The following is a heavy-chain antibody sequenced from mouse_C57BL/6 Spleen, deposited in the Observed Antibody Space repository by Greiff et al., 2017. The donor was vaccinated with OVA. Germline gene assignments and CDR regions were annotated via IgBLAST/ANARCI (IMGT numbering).Heavy chain of an antibody. Sequence: QVQLKQPGAELVKPGASVKMSCKASGYTFTSYWITWVKQRPGQGLEWIGDIYPGSGSTNYNEKFKSKATLTVDTSSSTAYMQLSSLTSEDSAVYYCARLANWDLAWFAYWGQGTLVTVSA. J-gene: IGHJ3*01. D-gene: IGHD4-1*01. CDR2: IYPGSGST. CDR3: ARLANWDLAWFAY. V-gene: IGHV1-55*01. CDR1: GYTFTSYW.